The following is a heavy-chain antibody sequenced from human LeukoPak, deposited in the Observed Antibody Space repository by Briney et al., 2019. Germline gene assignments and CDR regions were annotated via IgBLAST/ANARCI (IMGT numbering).Heavy chain of an antibody. J-gene: IGHJ4*02. CDR2: MNPNSGNT. D-gene: IGHD6-13*01. Sequence: ASVKVSCKASGYTFTSYDINWVRQATGQGLEWMGWMNPNSGNTGYAQKFQGRVTITRNTSISTAYMELRSLRSDDTAVYSCARDRGGIGGGDYWGQGTLVTVSS. V-gene: IGHV1-8*03. CDR1: GYTFTSYD. CDR3: ARDRGGIGGGDY.